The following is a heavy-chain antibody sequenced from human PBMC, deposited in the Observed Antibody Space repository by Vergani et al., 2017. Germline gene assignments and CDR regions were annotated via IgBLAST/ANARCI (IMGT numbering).Heavy chain of an antibody. D-gene: IGHD3-10*01. Sequence: QVQLQESGPGLVKPSETLTLTCDVSDSSIMTNPYWGWFRQSPGKGLEWIGCIHHSGDTHYNSSLKSRVSISVVSSSNFSLCLTSVTAADTAIYYCARHRGSGGFFPSSYFYGLDVWGHGTTVTVSS. CDR3: ARHRGSGGFFPSSYFYGLDV. CDR2: IHHSGDT. V-gene: IGHV4-38-2*01. J-gene: IGHJ6*02. CDR1: DSSIMTNPY.